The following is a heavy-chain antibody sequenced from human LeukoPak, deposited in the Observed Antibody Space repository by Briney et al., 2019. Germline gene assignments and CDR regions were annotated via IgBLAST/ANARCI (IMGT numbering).Heavy chain of an antibody. CDR1: GGSFSGYY. V-gene: IGHV4-34*01. D-gene: IGHD3-22*01. Sequence: PSETLSLTCAVYGGSFSGYYWSWIRQPPGKGLEWIGEINHSGSTNYNPSLKSRVTISVDTSKNQFSLKLSSVTAADTAVYYCARSYECRGYTFDYLGQGTLVNVS. CDR3: ARSYECRGYTFDY. J-gene: IGHJ4*01. CDR2: INHSGST.